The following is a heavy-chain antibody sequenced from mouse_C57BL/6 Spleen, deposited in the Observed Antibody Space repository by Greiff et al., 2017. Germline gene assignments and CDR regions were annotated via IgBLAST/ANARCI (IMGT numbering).Heavy chain of an antibody. V-gene: IGHV1-55*01. CDR3: ARSLYDYDDAMDY. D-gene: IGHD2-4*01. Sequence: VQLQQPGAELVKPGASVKMSCKASGYTFTSYWITWVKQRPGQGLEWIGDIYPGSGSTNYNETFKSKATLTVDTSSSTAYMQLSSLTSEDSAVYYCARSLYDYDDAMDYWGQGTSVTVSS. J-gene: IGHJ4*01. CDR1: GYTFTSYW. CDR2: IYPGSGST.